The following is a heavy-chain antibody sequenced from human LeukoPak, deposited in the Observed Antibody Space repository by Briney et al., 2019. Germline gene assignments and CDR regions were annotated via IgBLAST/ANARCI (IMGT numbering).Heavy chain of an antibody. CDR1: GYTFTSYG. CDR3: ARESHVTSEDY. Sequence: GASVKVSCKASGYTFTSYGISWVRQAPGQGLEWMGWISANDGNTDYPQKLQGRVTMTTDTSTSTAYMELRSLRSDDTAVYYCARESHVTSEDYWGQGTLVTVSS. J-gene: IGHJ4*02. D-gene: IGHD4-11*01. CDR2: ISANDGNT. V-gene: IGHV1-18*01.